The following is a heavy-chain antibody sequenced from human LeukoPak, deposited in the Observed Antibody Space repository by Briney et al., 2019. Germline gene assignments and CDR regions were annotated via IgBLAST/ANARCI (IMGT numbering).Heavy chain of an antibody. CDR1: GFTFNNYA. V-gene: IGHV3-23*01. CDR2: ISGSSDNT. J-gene: IGHJ3*02. CDR3: AKGLSGSYSPTFDI. D-gene: IGHD1-26*01. Sequence: GGSLRLSCAASGFTFNNYAMTWVRQAPGKWLEWVSIISGSSDNTYYTDSVKGRFTVSRDNSKDTLYLQMNSLRAEDTALYFCAKGLSGSYSPTFDIWGQGTMVTVSS.